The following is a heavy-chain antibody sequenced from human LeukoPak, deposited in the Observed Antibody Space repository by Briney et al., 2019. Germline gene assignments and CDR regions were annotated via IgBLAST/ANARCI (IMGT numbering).Heavy chain of an antibody. J-gene: IGHJ6*02. CDR3: AKDSVMSMIVVVPTYYYGMDV. CDR2: ISGSGGST. D-gene: IGHD3-22*01. CDR1: GFTFSSYA. Sequence: GGSLRLSCAASGFTFSSYAMSWVRQAPGKGLEWVSAISGSGGSTYYADSVKGRFTISRDNSKNTLYLQMNSLRAEDTAVYYCAKDSVMSMIVVVPTYYYGMDVWGQGTTVTVSS. V-gene: IGHV3-23*01.